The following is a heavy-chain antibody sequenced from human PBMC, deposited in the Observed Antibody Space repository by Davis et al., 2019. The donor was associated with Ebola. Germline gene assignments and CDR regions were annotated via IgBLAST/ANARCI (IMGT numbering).Heavy chain of an antibody. D-gene: IGHD6-19*01. Sequence: PGGSLRLSCAASGFTFRSYAMNWVRQAPGKGLEWVSGISGVGYNTYYADSVKGRFTISRDNSKNTLYLYMNSPSADDTAIYYCATCGFCVSASGIDYRGQGTLVTVSS. CDR1: GFTFRSYA. CDR3: ATCGFCVSASGIDY. V-gene: IGHV3-23*01. J-gene: IGHJ4*02. CDR2: ISGVGYNT.